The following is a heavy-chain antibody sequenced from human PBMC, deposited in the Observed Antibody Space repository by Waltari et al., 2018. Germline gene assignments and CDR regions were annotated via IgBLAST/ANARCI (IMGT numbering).Heavy chain of an antibody. CDR3: ARDLEQFLDLPYYMGV. CDR1: GFSITKYG. V-gene: IGHV3-33*01. CDR2: IYFDATNK. D-gene: IGHD3-3*01. J-gene: IGHJ6*03. Sequence: SGFSITKYGMHWVRQAPGKGLEWVAVIYFDATNKYYADSVKGRFTISRDNSKNTVSLQMNLLRVEDTAVYYCARDLEQFLDLPYYMGVWGKGTTVTVSS.